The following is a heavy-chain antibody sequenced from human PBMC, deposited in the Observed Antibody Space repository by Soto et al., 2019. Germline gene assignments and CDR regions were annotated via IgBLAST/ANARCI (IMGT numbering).Heavy chain of an antibody. V-gene: IGHV1-46*03. D-gene: IGHD7-27*01. CDR2: INPSGGST. CDR3: ASPSELTGDEKEAFDI. CDR1: GYTFTSYY. Sequence: ASVKVSCKASGYTFTSYYMHWVRQAPGQGLEWMGIINPSGGSTSYAQKFQGRVTMTRDTSTSTVYMELSSLRSEDTAVYYCASPSELTGDEKEAFDIWGQGTMVTVSS. J-gene: IGHJ3*02.